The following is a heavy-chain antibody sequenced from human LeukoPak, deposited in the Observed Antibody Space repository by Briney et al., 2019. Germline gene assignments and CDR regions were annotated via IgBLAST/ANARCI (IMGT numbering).Heavy chain of an antibody. J-gene: IGHJ4*02. V-gene: IGHV3-66*02. CDR2: IYGGGNT. CDR1: GFTVSNNY. D-gene: IGHD3-10*01. Sequence: GGSLRLSCAASGFTVSNNYMSSVRLAPGKGLEWASVIYGGGNTYYADSVKGRFTISRDNSQNTLYLQMNSLRVEDTAVYYCARSARGDFWGQGTLVTVSS. CDR3: ARSARGDF.